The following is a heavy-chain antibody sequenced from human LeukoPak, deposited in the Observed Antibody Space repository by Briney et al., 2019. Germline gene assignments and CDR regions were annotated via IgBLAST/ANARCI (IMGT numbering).Heavy chain of an antibody. Sequence: GGSLRLSCAASGFTFSNYAMMWVRQAPGRGLELVSTIRAGGGNTYYADSVTGRFTISRDKSKNTLFLQMNSLRVEDTAVYYCAKDPNGDYVGAFDFWGQGIMVSVSS. CDR2: IRAGGGNT. D-gene: IGHD4-17*01. V-gene: IGHV3-23*01. J-gene: IGHJ3*01. CDR1: GFTFSNYA. CDR3: AKDPNGDYVGAFDF.